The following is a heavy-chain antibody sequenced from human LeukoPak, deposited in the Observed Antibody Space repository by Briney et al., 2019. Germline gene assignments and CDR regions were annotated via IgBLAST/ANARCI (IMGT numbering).Heavy chain of an antibody. J-gene: IGHJ4*02. V-gene: IGHV3-23*01. CDR1: GLTFSSSA. CDR3: AIMHRYYDGSGYWVQ. Sequence: GGSLRLSCAASGLTFSSSAMSWVRQAPGKGLEWVSQISGSGGTSHYADSVKGRFTISRDNPRNTLYMQMNSLRAEDTAVYYCAIMHRYYDGSGYWVQWGQGTLVTVSS. CDR2: ISGSGGTS. D-gene: IGHD3-22*01.